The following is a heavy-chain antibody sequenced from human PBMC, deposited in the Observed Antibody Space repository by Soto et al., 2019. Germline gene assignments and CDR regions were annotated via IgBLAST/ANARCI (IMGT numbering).Heavy chain of an antibody. CDR2: INPSGGST. J-gene: IGHJ4*02. V-gene: IGHV1-46*01. CDR1: GYTFTSYY. D-gene: IGHD3-22*01. CDR3: ARDQYDSSGYYEYYFDY. Sequence: ASVKVSCKASGYTFTSYYMHWVRQAPGQGLEWMGIINPSGGSTSYAQKFQGRVTMTRDTSTSTVYMELSSLRSEDTAVYYCARDQYDSSGYYEYYFDYWGQGTLVTVSS.